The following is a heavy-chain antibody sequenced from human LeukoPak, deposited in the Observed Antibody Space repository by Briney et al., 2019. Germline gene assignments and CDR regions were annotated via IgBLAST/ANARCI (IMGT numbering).Heavy chain of an antibody. J-gene: IGHJ4*02. Sequence: ASVKVSCKASGYTFTDYYMHWVRQAPGQGLVWMGWINPNSGGTNYAQKFQGRVTMTRDTSISTVYMELSRLRSDDTAVYYCARYYLGVYFDHWGQGTLVTVSS. CDR1: GYTFTDYY. CDR2: INPNSGGT. V-gene: IGHV1-2*02. CDR3: ARYYLGVYFDH. D-gene: IGHD3-16*01.